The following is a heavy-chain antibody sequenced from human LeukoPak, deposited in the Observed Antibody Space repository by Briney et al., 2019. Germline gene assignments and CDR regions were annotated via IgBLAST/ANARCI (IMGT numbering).Heavy chain of an antibody. V-gene: IGHV3-23*01. Sequence: GGSLRLPCAASGFTFSSYAMSWVRQAPGKGLEWVSAISGSGGSTYYADSVKGRFTISRDNSKNTLYLQMNSLRAEDTAVYYCAKGHYYDSSGYSYWGQGTLVTVSS. CDR1: GFTFSSYA. CDR3: AKGHYYDSSGYSY. J-gene: IGHJ4*02. D-gene: IGHD3-22*01. CDR2: ISGSGGST.